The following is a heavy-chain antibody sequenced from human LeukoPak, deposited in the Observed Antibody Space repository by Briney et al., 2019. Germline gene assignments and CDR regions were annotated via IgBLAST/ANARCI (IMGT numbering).Heavy chain of an antibody. Sequence: GGSLRLSCAASGFTFSNYEMHWVRQAPGKGLEWVSYISSSGSDIYYADSVKGRFTISRDNSKNTLYLQMNSLGAEDTAVYYCAKDSWEGWFGELSYWGQGTLVTVSS. D-gene: IGHD3-10*01. J-gene: IGHJ4*02. V-gene: IGHV3-48*03. CDR1: GFTFSNYE. CDR3: AKDSWEGWFGELSY. CDR2: ISSSGSDI.